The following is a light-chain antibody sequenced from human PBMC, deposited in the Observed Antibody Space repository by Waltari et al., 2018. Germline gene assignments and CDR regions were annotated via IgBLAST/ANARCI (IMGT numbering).Light chain of an antibody. J-gene: IGKJ4*01. V-gene: IGKV1-33*01. CDR1: QDISNY. CDR3: QQYDNLPLT. CDR2: DAS. Sequence: DIQMTQSPSSLSASYGDRVTITCQARQDISNYLNWYQQKQGKAPKLLIYDASNLETGVPSRFSGSGSGTDFTFTITSLQPEDIATYYCQQYDNLPLTFGGGTKVEI.